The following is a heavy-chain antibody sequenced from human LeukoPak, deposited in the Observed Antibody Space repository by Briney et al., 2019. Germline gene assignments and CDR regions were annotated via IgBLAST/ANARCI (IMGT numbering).Heavy chain of an antibody. CDR3: ARGAIVGATLGY. Sequence: NPGGSLRLSCAASGFTFSSYSINWVRQAPGKGLEWVSSISSSSSYIYYADSVKGRFTISRDNAKNSLYLQMNSLRAEDTAVYYCARGAIVGATLGYWGQGTLVTVSS. V-gene: IGHV3-21*01. J-gene: IGHJ4*02. CDR1: GFTFSSYS. D-gene: IGHD1-26*01. CDR2: ISSSSSYI.